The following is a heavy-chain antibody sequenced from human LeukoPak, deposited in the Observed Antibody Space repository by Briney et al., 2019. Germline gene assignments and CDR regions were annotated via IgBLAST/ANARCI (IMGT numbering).Heavy chain of an antibody. CDR3: ARERAPHYGSGSYKAFS. Sequence: SETLSLTCTVSGGSISSGSYYWSWIRQPAGKGLEWIGRIYTSGSTNYNPSLKSRVTISVDTSKTQFSLKLSSVTAADTAVYYCARERAPHYGSGSYKAFSWGQGTLVTVSS. D-gene: IGHD3-10*01. J-gene: IGHJ5*02. V-gene: IGHV4-61*02. CDR2: IYTSGST. CDR1: GGSISSGSYY.